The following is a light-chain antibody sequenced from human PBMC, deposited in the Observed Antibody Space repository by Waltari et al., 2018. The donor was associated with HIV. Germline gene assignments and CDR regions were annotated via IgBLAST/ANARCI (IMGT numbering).Light chain of an antibody. Sequence: QPVLTQPPSVSAAPGQKVTISCSGSSSNIGNNYVSWYQQLPGTAPKLLIFEYIKRPSGIPDRFSGAKSGTSVILGITGLQTGDEADYYCGTWDSSLSAVVFGGGTKLTVL. V-gene: IGLV1-51*02. CDR3: GTWDSSLSAVV. CDR2: EYI. CDR1: SSNIGNNY. J-gene: IGLJ2*01.